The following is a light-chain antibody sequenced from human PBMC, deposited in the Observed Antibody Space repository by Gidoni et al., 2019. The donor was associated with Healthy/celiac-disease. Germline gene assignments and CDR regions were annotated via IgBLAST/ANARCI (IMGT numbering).Light chain of an antibody. CDR1: QSISSY. J-gene: IGKJ1*01. V-gene: IGKV1-39*01. CDR3: QQSYRTPPT. CDR2: AAS. Sequence: DIQLTQSPSSLSASVGDRVTITCRASQSISSYLNWYQQKPVKAPKLLIYAASSLQSGVPSRFSGSGSGTDFTLTISSLQPEDFATYYCQQSYRTPPTFGQGTKVEIK.